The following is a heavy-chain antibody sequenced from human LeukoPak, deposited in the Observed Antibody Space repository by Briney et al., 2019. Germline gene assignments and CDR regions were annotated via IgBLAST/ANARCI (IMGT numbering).Heavy chain of an antibody. V-gene: IGHV3-23*01. D-gene: IGHD5-24*01. CDR1: GFTSSNYA. CDR3: AKRENAFDI. J-gene: IGHJ3*02. Sequence: PGGSLRLSCAAAGFTSSNYAMTWVRQAPGKGLEWVSSISGSGGSTYYADSVKGRFTISRDNSKNTLYLQMYSLRAEDTAVYYCAKRENAFDIWGQGTMVTVSS. CDR2: ISGSGGST.